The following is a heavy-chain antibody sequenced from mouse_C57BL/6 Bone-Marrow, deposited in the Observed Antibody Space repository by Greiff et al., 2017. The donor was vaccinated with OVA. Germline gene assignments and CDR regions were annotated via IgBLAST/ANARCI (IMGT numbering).Heavy chain of an antibody. Sequence: EVKLVESGPGLAKPSQTLSLTCSVTGYSITSDYWNWIRKFPGNKLEYIGYISYSGNTYYNPSLKSRISITRDTSKNQYYLQLNSVTTEDTATYYCARYVPPTFYFDYWGQGTTLTVSS. CDR3: ARYVPPTFYFDY. V-gene: IGHV3-8*01. CDR1: GYSITSDY. J-gene: IGHJ2*01. CDR2: ISYSGNT.